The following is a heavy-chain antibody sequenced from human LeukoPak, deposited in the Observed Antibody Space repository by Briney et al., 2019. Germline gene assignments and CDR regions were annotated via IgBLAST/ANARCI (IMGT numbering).Heavy chain of an antibody. CDR3: AKGGNTMVRERYYFDY. J-gene: IGHJ4*02. Sequence: GGSLRLSCAASGFTFSSYGMHWVRQAPGKGLEWVAVISYDGSNKYYADSVKGRFTISIDNSKNTLYLQMNSLRAEDTAVYYCAKGGNTMVRERYYFDYWGQGTLVTVSS. V-gene: IGHV3-30*18. D-gene: IGHD3-10*01. CDR1: GFTFSSYG. CDR2: ISYDGSNK.